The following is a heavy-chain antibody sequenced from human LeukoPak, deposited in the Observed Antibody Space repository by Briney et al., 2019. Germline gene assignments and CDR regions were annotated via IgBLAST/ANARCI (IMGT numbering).Heavy chain of an antibody. D-gene: IGHD3-22*01. J-gene: IGHJ3*02. V-gene: IGHV1-18*01. CDR3: ARAVQLSCYDSSGYLDAFDI. CDR2: ISAYNGNT. Sequence: GASVKVSCKASGYTFTSYGISWVRQAPGQGLEWMGWISAYNGNTNYAQKLQGRVTMTTDTSTSTAYMELRSLRSDDTAVYYCARAVQLSCYDSSGYLDAFDIWGQGTMVTVSS. CDR1: GYTFTSYG.